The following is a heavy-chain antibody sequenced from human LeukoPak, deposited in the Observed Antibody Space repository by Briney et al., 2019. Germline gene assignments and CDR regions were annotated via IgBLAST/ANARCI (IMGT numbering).Heavy chain of an antibody. J-gene: IGHJ3*02. CDR1: GGSISRSSLS. Sequence: SETLSLTCTVSGGSISRSSLSWGWIRQTPGKGLEWIGSVYYRGRTYYNPSLKSRVTISVDTSKNQFSLRVNSLTAADTAVYYCARALWLVAGGDAFDIWGQGTMVTVSS. V-gene: IGHV4-39*01. CDR2: VYYRGRT. D-gene: IGHD2-21*01. CDR3: ARALWLVAGGDAFDI.